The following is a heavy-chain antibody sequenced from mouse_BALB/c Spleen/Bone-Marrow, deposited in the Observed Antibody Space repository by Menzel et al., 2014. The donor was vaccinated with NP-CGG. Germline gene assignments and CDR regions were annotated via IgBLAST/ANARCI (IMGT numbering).Heavy chain of an antibody. V-gene: IGHV7-3*02. Sequence: EVKLEESGGGLVQPGGSLRLSCATSGFTFTDYFMTWVRQPPGKALEWLGFIRNKANGYTTEYSASVKGRFSISRNNSQSILYLQMNTLRAEDRATYYCARGYYDDYWGQGTTLTVSS. D-gene: IGHD2-4*01. CDR1: GFTFTDYF. CDR2: IRNKANGYTT. CDR3: ARGYYDDY. J-gene: IGHJ2*01.